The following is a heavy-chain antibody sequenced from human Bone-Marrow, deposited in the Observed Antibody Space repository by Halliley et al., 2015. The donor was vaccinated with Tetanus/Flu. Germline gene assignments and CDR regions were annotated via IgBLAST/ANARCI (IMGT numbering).Heavy chain of an antibody. V-gene: IGHV4-59*11. Sequence: TLSLTCTVSGGSTSRHYWSWIRQPPGKGLEWIGYIYYSGSSNYNPSLKSRVTMSLDMSKSQFSLRLASVTAADTAVYYCARGNGETSTARCFDSWGQGSLVTVSS. CDR1: GGSTSRHY. CDR2: IYYSGSS. CDR3: ARGNGETSTARCFDS. J-gene: IGHJ4*02. D-gene: IGHD4-17*01.